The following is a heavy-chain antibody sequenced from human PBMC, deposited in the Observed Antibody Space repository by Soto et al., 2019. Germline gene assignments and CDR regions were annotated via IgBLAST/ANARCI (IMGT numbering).Heavy chain of an antibody. V-gene: IGHV5-51*01. CDR3: ARLGAYCGGDCYDAFDI. CDR2: IYPGDSDT. CDR1: GYTFTSYW. Sequence: GESLKISCQVFGYTFTSYWFTWVRQMPGKGLEWMGIIYPGDSDTRYSPSFQGQVTISADKSISTAYLQWSSLKASDTAMYYCARLGAYCGGDCYDAFDIWGQGTMVTVSS. J-gene: IGHJ3*02. D-gene: IGHD2-21*02.